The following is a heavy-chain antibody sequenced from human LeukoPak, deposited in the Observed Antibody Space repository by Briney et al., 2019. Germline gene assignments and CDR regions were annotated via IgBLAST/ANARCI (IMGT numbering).Heavy chain of an antibody. Sequence: PGGSLRLSCAASGFTVNNYWMYWVRQPPGKGLVWISLIKNDGRSTTYADSVRGRFTISRDNGKNTLYLQMNSLRAEDTAVYYCAKGGSYSDWLDPWGQGTLVTVSS. CDR1: GFTVNNYW. J-gene: IGHJ5*02. V-gene: IGHV3-74*01. CDR3: AKGGSYSDWLDP. CDR2: IKNDGRST. D-gene: IGHD1-26*01.